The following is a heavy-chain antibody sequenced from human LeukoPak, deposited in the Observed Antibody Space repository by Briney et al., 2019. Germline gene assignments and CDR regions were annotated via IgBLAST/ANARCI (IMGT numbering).Heavy chain of an antibody. D-gene: IGHD5-18*01. J-gene: IGHJ6*03. V-gene: IGHV3-48*02. CDR1: GFTFSSYS. CDR2: IGSSSII. Sequence: GGSLRLSCAASGFTFSSYSMNWVRQAPGKGLEWVSSIGSSSIIYYADSVKGRFTISRDNAKNSLYLQMNSLRDEDTAVYYCARRSTAMEYYYYYYMDVWGKGTTVTVSS. CDR3: ARRSTAMEYYYYYYMDV.